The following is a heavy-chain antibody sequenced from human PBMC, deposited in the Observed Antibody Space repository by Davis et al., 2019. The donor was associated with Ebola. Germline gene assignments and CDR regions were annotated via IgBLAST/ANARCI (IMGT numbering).Heavy chain of an antibody. J-gene: IGHJ4*02. CDR2: ISSSSSYI. CDR1: GFTFSSYA. D-gene: IGHD3-3*01. Sequence: GESLKISCSASGFTFSSYAMNWVRQAPGKGLEWVSSISSSSSYIYYADSVKGRFTISRDNAKNSLYLQMNSLRAEDTAVYYCARGRSGSITIFGVVHQYFDYWGQGTLVTVSS. CDR3: ARGRSGSITIFGVVHQYFDY. V-gene: IGHV3-21*01.